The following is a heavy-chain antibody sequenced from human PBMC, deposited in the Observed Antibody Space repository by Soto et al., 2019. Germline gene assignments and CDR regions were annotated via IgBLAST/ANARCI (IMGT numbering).Heavy chain of an antibody. CDR2: ISSTTNYI. CDR1: WFTFTRYS. J-gene: IGHJ4*02. CDR3: ARESEDLTSNFDY. Sequence: GGCLRRSCAFSWFTFTRYSINWVRQAPGKGLEWVSSISSTTNYIYYGDSMKGRFTISRDNAKNSLYLEMNSLRAEDTAVYYCARESEDLTSNFDYWGQGTLVPVSS. V-gene: IGHV3-21*06.